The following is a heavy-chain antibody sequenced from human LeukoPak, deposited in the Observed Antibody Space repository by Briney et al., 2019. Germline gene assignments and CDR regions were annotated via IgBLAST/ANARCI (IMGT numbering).Heavy chain of an antibody. Sequence: PSETLSLTCTVSGGSISSSSYYWGWIRQPPGKGLEWIGSIYHSGSTYYNPSLKSRVTISVDTSKNQFSLKLSSVTAADTAVYYCARDEGSGLDYWGQGTLVTVSS. CDR3: ARDEGSGLDY. D-gene: IGHD6-19*01. CDR1: GGSISSSSYY. J-gene: IGHJ4*02. CDR2: IYHSGST. V-gene: IGHV4-39*07.